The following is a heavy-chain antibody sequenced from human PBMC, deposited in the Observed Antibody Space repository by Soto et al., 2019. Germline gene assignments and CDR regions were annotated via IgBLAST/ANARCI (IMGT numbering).Heavy chain of an antibody. V-gene: IGHV3-30*18. D-gene: IGHD6-19*01. CDR2: VSHDGRNT. J-gene: IGHJ4*02. Sequence: PGGPLRLSCAAAGFTFSSFAMHWVRQATGKGLEWVAVVSHDGRNTHYADSVKGRFTISRDSSKNTVSLEMTSLRAEDTAVYYCAKGGRQWLVTSDFNYWGQGALVTVSS. CDR3: AKGGRQWLVTSDFNY. CDR1: GFTFSSFA.